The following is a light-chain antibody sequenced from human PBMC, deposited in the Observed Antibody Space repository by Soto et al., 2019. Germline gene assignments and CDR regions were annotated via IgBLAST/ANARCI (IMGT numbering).Light chain of an antibody. V-gene: IGKV3-11*01. CDR3: QQRSDGPALT. CDR1: QSVSSY. CDR2: DAS. J-gene: IGKJ4*01. Sequence: EIVLTQSPATLSLSPGERATLSCRASQSVSSYLAWYQQKPGQAPRLLIYDASNRATGIPARFSGSGSGTDVTLTISRLEPEDFAVYSCQQRSDGPALTFGGGTKVEIK.